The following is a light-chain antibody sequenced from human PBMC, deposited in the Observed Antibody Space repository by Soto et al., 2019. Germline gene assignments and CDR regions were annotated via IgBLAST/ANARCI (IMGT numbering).Light chain of an antibody. CDR2: DNN. CDR1: SSNIGNNY. V-gene: IGLV1-51*01. Sequence: QSVLTQPPSVSATPGQKVTISCSGSSSNIGNNYVSWYQQLPGTPPKLLIYDNNKRPSGIPDRFSGSKSGTSATLGITGLQTGDEAEYYCGTWDRSLDSHYVLGTGTKVTVL. J-gene: IGLJ1*01. CDR3: GTWDRSLDSHYV.